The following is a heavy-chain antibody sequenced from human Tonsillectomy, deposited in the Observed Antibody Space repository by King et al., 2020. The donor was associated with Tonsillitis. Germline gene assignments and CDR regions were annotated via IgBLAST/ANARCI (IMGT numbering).Heavy chain of an antibody. D-gene: IGHD6-13*01. V-gene: IGHV3-73*02. J-gene: IGHJ6*03. Sequence: VQLVESGGGLVQPGGSLKLSCAVSGFTFSGSAMHWVRQASGKGLEWVGRIRSKANSYATAYAASVKGRFTISRDDSKNKAYLQMNSLKTEDTAVYYCTGYSSSYDNYYYYYMDVWGKGTTVTVSS. CDR2: IRSKANSYAT. CDR1: GFTFSGSA. CDR3: TGYSSSYDNYYYYYMDV.